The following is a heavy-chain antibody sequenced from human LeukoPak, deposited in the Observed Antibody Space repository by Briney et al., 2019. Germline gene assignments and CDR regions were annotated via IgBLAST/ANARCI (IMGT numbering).Heavy chain of an antibody. J-gene: IGHJ4*02. CDR1: GFTFSNYA. CDR2: ISGGDGRT. D-gene: IGHD6-19*01. Sequence: GGSLRLSCAASGFTFSNYAMSLVRQAPGKGLEWVSTISGGDGRTYYADSVKGRFTISRDNSKNTLYLQMNSLRAEDTAVYYCAKDPHSSAYYFDYWGQGTLVTVSS. V-gene: IGHV3-23*01. CDR3: AKDPHSSAYYFDY.